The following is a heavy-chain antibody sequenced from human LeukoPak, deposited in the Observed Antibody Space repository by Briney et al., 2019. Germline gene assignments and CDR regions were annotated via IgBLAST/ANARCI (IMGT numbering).Heavy chain of an antibody. D-gene: IGHD2-2*01. Sequence: GESLKISRKCSGYSFTSYWIGWVRQMPGKGLEWMGIIYPGDSDTRYSPSFQGQVTISADKSISTPYLQWSSLKASDSAMYYCARQYCSSTSCYRHYYYYYMDVGGKGTTVTVSS. CDR1: GYSFTSYW. CDR2: IYPGDSDT. CDR3: ARQYCSSTSCYRHYYYYYMDV. V-gene: IGHV5-51*01. J-gene: IGHJ6*03.